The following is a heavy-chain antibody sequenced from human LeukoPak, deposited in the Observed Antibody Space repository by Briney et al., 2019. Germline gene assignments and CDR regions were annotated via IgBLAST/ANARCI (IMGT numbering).Heavy chain of an antibody. Sequence: GGSLRLSCAASGFTFDDYAMHWVRQAPGKGLEWVSVIYSGGSTYYADSVKGRFTISRDNSKNTLYLQMNSLRAEDTAVYYCARDPKYYYDSSGSRGYYYGMDVWGQGTTVTVSS. D-gene: IGHD3-22*01. CDR1: GFTFDDYA. CDR2: IYSGGST. V-gene: IGHV3-53*01. CDR3: ARDPKYYYDSSGSRGYYYGMDV. J-gene: IGHJ6*02.